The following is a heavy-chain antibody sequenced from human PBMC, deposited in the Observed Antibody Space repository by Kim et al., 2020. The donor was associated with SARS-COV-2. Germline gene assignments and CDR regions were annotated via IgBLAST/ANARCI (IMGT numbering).Heavy chain of an antibody. CDR3: ARGGGWFGDLAFGMDV. D-gene: IGHD3-10*01. CDR1: GASISEFY. Sequence: SETLSLTCSVSGASISEFYWSWIRQTPTKELEWIGSMYYSGLTDFNPSLKSRVTLSVDTSKSHFSLKLTSVTAADTAVYYCARGGGWFGDLAFGMDVWGQGTTVIVS. J-gene: IGHJ6*02. CDR2: MYYSGLT. V-gene: IGHV4-59*01.